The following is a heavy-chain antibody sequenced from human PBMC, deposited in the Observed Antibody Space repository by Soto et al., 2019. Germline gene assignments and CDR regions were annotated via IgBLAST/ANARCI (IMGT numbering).Heavy chain of an antibody. CDR1: GFTFSSYA. CDR3: AKDEYCSSTSCYPYYYYYGMDV. V-gene: IGHV3-23*01. J-gene: IGHJ6*02. Sequence: PGWSLRLSCAASGFTFSSYAMSWVRQAPGKGLEWVSAISGSGGSTYYADSVKGRFTISRDNSKNTLYLQMNSLRAEDTAVYYCAKDEYCSSTSCYPYYYYYGMDVWGQGTKVTVS. CDR2: ISGSGGST. D-gene: IGHD2-2*01.